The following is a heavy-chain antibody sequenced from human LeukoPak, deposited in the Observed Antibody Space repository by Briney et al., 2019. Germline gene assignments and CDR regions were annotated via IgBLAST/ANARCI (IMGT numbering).Heavy chain of an antibody. J-gene: IGHJ2*01. CDR1: GFTCSSYA. V-gene: IGHV3-23*01. CDR2: ISGSGGST. D-gene: IGHD2-2*01. Sequence: GGSLRLSCGASGFTCSSYAMSWVRQAPGKGLEWVSAISGSGGSTYDADSVKGRFTISRDNSKNTLYLQMNSLRAEDTAVYYCARGVVPAAMRYWYFDLWGRGTLVTVSS. CDR3: ARGVVPAAMRYWYFDL.